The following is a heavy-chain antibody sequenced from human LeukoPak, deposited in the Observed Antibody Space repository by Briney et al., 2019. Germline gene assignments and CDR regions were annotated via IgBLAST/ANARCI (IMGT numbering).Heavy chain of an antibody. CDR3: ARDGITMIVADAFDI. V-gene: IGHV3-21*01. D-gene: IGHD3-22*01. CDR1: GFTFSSYS. CDR2: ISSSSSYI. J-gene: IGHJ3*02. Sequence: GGSLRLSCAASGFTFSSYSMNWVRQAPGKGLEWVSSISSSSSYIYYADSVKGRFTISRDNAKNSLYLQMNSLRAVDTAVYYCARDGITMIVADAFDIWGQGTMVTVSS.